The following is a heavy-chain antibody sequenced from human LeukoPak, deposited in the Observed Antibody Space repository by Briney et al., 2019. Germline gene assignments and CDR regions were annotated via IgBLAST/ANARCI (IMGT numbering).Heavy chain of an antibody. J-gene: IGHJ4*02. CDR3: ARLITEYSSSSPFDY. CDR2: IYPGDSDT. V-gene: IGHV5-51*01. CDR1: GYSFNTYW. D-gene: IGHD6-6*01. Sequence: GESLKISCKGSGYSFNTYWIGWVRQMPGKGLEGMGIIYPGDSDTKDSPAFQGQVTISADKSISTAYLQWSSLKASDTAMYYCARLITEYSSSSPFDYWGQGTLVTVSS.